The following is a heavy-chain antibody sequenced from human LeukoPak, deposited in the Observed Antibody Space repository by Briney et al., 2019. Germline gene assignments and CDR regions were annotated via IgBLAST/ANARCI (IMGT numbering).Heavy chain of an antibody. CDR3: AKVSRPRVGYFDY. D-gene: IGHD4-23*01. Sequence: PGGSLRLSCAASGFTFSAYAMSWVRQAPGKGPEWVSIISDSGGSTYYADSVKGRFTISRDNSKNTLYVQMNSLRAEDTAIYYCAKVSRPRVGYFDYWGQGTLVTVSS. J-gene: IGHJ4*02. CDR2: ISDSGGST. CDR1: GFTFSAYA. V-gene: IGHV3-23*01.